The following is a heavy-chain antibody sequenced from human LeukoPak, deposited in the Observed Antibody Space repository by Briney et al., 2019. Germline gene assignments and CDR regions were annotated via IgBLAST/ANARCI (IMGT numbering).Heavy chain of an antibody. V-gene: IGHV1-69*06. CDR1: GGTFSSYA. CDR3: ARGGYCSGGSCYKPFDY. Sequence: SVKVSCKASGGTFSSYAISWVRQAPGQGLEWIGRIIPIFGTANYAQKFQGRVTITADKSTSTAYMELSSLRSEDTAVYYCARGGYCSGGSCYKPFDYWGQGTLVTVSP. D-gene: IGHD2-15*01. J-gene: IGHJ4*02. CDR2: IIPIFGTA.